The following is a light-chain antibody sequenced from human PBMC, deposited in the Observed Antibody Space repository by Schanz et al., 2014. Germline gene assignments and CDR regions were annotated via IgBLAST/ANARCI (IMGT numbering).Light chain of an antibody. Sequence: DIQMTQSPSSLSASVGDRVTITCRASQSITTYLNWYQQKPWKAPKLLIYAASSLQSGVPSRFSGSGSGTDFTLTISSLQPEDFATYYGQQSYRTPPTFGQRTKVEIK. V-gene: IGKV1-39*01. CDR3: QQSYRTPPT. J-gene: IGKJ1*01. CDR1: QSITTY. CDR2: AAS.